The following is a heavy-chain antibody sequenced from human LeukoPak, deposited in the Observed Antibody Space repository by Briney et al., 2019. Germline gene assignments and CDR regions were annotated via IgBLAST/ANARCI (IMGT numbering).Heavy chain of an antibody. D-gene: IGHD3-16*01. CDR1: GFTFSKYA. J-gene: IGHJ4*02. Sequence: PGGSLRLSCAASGFTFSKYAMSWVRQAPGKGGEWGSGICGSDANTYSADSVGGRSTISRENFNTTPYLRMNRLRAEDTAVYCCAKRGGGVSNFDYWGQGTLVTVSS. V-gene: IGHV3-23*01. CDR2: ICGSDANT. CDR3: AKRGGGVSNFDY.